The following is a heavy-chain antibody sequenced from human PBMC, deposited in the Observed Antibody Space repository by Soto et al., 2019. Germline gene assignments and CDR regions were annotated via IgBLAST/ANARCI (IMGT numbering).Heavy chain of an antibody. CDR1: GGTFSSYS. J-gene: IGHJ6*02. CDR3: AREVGATNYYYYYGMDV. CDR2: IIPIFGTA. Sequence: SVKVSCKASGGTFSSYSISWVRQAPGQGLEWMGGIIPIFGTANYAQKFQGRVTITADESTSTAYMELSSLRSEDTAVYYCAREVGATNYYYYYGMDVWGQGTTVTVSS. V-gene: IGHV1-69*13. D-gene: IGHD1-26*01.